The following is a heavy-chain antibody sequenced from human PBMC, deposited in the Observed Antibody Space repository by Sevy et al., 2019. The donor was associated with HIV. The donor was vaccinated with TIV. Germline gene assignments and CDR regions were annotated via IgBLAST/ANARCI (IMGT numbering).Heavy chain of an antibody. J-gene: IGHJ6*02. V-gene: IGHV3-9*01. CDR2: ISWNSGSI. CDR3: AKDLSSGWLYYYYYGMDV. D-gene: IGHD6-19*01. Sequence: GGSLRLSCAASGFTFDDYAMHWVRQAPGKGLEWVSGISWNSGSIGYADSVKGRFTISRDNAKNSLYLQMNSLRAEDTVLYYCAKDLSSGWLYYYYYGMDVWGQGTTVTVSS. CDR1: GFTFDDYA.